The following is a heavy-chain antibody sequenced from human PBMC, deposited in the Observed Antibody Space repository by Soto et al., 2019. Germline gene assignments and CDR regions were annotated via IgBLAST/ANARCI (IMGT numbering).Heavy chain of an antibody. CDR3: ARGDTILGVYGMDV. D-gene: IGHD3-3*01. J-gene: IGHJ6*02. CDR1: GYTFTGYY. CDR2: INPNSGGT. Sequence: ASVKVSCKASGYTFTGYYMHWVRQAPGQGLEWMGWINPNSGGTNYAQKFQGWVTMTRDTSISTAYMELSRLRSDDTAVYYCARGDTILGVYGMDVWGQGTTVTVS. V-gene: IGHV1-2*04.